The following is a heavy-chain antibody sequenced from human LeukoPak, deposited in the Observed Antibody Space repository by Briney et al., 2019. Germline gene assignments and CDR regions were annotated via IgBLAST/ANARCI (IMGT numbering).Heavy chain of an antibody. CDR3: ARNYGDYGGPSYYYYYMDV. Sequence: GASVKVSCKASGYTFTSYDINWARQATGQGLEWMGWMNPNSGNTGYAQKFQGRVTITRNTSISTAYMELSSLRSEDTAVYYCARNYGDYGGPSYYYYYMDVWGKGTTVTVSS. CDR1: GYTFTSYD. V-gene: IGHV1-8*03. D-gene: IGHD4-17*01. CDR2: MNPNSGNT. J-gene: IGHJ6*03.